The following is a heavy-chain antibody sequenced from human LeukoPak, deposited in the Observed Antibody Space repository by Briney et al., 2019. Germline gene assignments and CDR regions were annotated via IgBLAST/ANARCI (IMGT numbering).Heavy chain of an antibody. CDR3: ARGACSSTSCYFFQH. V-gene: IGHV1-18*01. D-gene: IGHD2-2*01. CDR2: ISAYNGNT. CDR1: GYTFTSYG. Sequence: ASVKVSCKASGYTFTSYGISWVRQAPGQGLEWMGWISAYNGNTNYAQKLQGRVTMTTDTSTSTAYMELRSLRSDDTAVYYCARGACSSTSCYFFQHWGQGTLVTVSS. J-gene: IGHJ1*01.